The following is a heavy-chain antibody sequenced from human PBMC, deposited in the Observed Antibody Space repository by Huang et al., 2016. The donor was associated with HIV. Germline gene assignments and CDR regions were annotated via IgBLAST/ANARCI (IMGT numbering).Heavy chain of an antibody. Sequence: EVQLVESGGGLVKPGGSLRLSCAASEFTFSSYNMNWVRQAPGKGLEWVSSISSSSSYIYYADSVKCRVTISRDNAKNSLCLQMSSLRAEDTAVYYCARDRWDTGATSSYLDYWGQGTLVTVSS. D-gene: IGHD1-1*01. CDR2: ISSSSSYI. CDR3: ARDRWDTGATSSYLDY. V-gene: IGHV3-21*01. CDR1: EFTFSSYN. J-gene: IGHJ4*02.